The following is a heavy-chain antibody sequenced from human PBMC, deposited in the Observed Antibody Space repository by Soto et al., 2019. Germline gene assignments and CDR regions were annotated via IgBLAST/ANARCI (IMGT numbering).Heavy chain of an antibody. D-gene: IGHD2-2*01. Sequence: GGSLRLSCAASGFTFSSYAMSWVRQAPGKGLEWVSAISGSGGSTYYADSVKGRFTISRDNSKNTLYLQMNSLRAEDTAVYYCAKALRGYCSSTSCHQDDAFDIWGQGTMVTVSS. V-gene: IGHV3-23*01. CDR2: ISGSGGST. CDR1: GFTFSSYA. CDR3: AKALRGYCSSTSCHQDDAFDI. J-gene: IGHJ3*02.